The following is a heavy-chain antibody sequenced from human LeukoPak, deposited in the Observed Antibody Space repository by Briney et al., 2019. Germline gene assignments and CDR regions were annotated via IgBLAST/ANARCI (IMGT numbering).Heavy chain of an antibody. CDR2: TSYYGSNK. Sequence: GGSLRLSCAASGFTFSSYAMHWVRQAPGRGLEWVAVTSYYGSNKYYADSVKGRFTISRDNSKNTLYLQMNSLRAEDTAVYYCARGGSVAAADYWYFDLWGRGTLVTVSS. V-gene: IGHV3-30-3*01. D-gene: IGHD6-13*01. J-gene: IGHJ2*01. CDR1: GFTFSSYA. CDR3: ARGGSVAAADYWYFDL.